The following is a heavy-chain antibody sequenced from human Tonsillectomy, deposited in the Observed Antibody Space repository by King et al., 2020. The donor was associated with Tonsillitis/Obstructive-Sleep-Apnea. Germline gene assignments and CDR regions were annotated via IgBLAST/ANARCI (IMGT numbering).Heavy chain of an antibody. Sequence: VQLVESGGGVVQPGRSLRLSCAASGFTFSSYGMHWVRQAPGKGLEWVAVIWYDGSNKYYADSVKGRFTISRDNSKNTLYLQMNSLRAEDTAVYYCAREGCSSTSCYLYYYYMDVWGKGTTVTVSS. CDR1: GFTFSSYG. V-gene: IGHV3-33*01. D-gene: IGHD2-2*01. CDR2: IWYDGSNK. J-gene: IGHJ6*03. CDR3: AREGCSSTSCYLYYYYMDV.